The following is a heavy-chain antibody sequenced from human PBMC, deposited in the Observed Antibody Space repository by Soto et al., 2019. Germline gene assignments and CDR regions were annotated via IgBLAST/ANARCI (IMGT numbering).Heavy chain of an antibody. CDR3: ARESGGNSPRLDYYYYYYMDV. D-gene: IGHD3-10*01. V-gene: IGHV4-31*03. CDR1: GGSISSGGYY. Sequence: QVQLQESGPGLVKPSQTLSLTCTVSGGSISSGGYYWSWIRQHPGKGLEWIGYIYYSGRTYYNPSLKSRVTISVETSKNQFSLKLSSVTAADTAVYYCARESGGNSPRLDYYYYYYMDVWGKGTTVTVSS. J-gene: IGHJ6*03. CDR2: IYYSGRT.